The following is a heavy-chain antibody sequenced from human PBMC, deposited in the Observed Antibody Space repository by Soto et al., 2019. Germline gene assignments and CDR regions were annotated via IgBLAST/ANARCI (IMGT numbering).Heavy chain of an antibody. CDR2: INSDGSST. CDR3: ARHNYDGSGYYYYYGMDV. D-gene: IGHD3-22*01. CDR1: GFTFSSYW. V-gene: IGHV3-74*01. J-gene: IGHJ6*02. Sequence: VGSLRLSCGSSGFTFSSYWMHWVRQAPGKGLVWVSRINSDGSSTSYADSVKGRFTISRDNAKNTLYLQMNSLRAEDTAVYYCARHNYDGSGYYYYYGMDVWGQGTTVTVSS.